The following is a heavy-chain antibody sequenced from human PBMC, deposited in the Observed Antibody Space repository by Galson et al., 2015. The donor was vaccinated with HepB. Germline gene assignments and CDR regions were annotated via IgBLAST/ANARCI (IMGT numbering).Heavy chain of an antibody. CDR3: ARVRTREYSSSWYPRFYYYYGMDV. D-gene: IGHD6-13*01. J-gene: IGHJ6*02. CDR2: ISSSSSTI. CDR1: GFTFSSYS. Sequence: SLRLSCAASGFTFSSYSMNWVRQAPGKGLEWVSYISSSSSTIYYADSVKGRFTISRDNAKNSLYLQMNSLRAEDTAVYYCARVRTREYSSSWYPRFYYYYGMDVWGQGTTVTVSS. V-gene: IGHV3-48*04.